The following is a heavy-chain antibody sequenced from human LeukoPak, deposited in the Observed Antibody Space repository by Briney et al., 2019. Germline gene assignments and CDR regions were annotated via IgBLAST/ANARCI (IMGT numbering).Heavy chain of an antibody. D-gene: IGHD3-10*01. Sequence: SETLSLTCAVYGGSFSGYYWSWIRQPPGKGLEWIGSIYYSGSTYYNPSLKSRVTISVDTSKNQFSLKLSSVTAADTAVYYCARESSPYYYGSGTLDYWGQGTLVTVSS. J-gene: IGHJ4*02. CDR3: ARESSPYYYGSGTLDY. CDR1: GGSFSGYY. CDR2: IYYSGST. V-gene: IGHV4-34*01.